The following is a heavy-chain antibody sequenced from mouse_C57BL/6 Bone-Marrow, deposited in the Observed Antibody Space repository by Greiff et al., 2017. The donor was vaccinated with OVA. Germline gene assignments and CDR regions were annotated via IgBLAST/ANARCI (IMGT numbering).Heavy chain of an antibody. CDR2: ISSGGSYT. D-gene: IGHD4-1*01. Sequence: EVKLMESGGDLVKPGGSLKLSCAASGFTFSSCGMSWVRQTPDKRLEWVATISSGGSYTYYPDSVKGRFTISRDNAKNTLYLQMSSLKSEDTAMYYCARHRGTGDWYFDVWGTGTTVTVSS. V-gene: IGHV5-6*01. J-gene: IGHJ1*03. CDR3: ARHRGTGDWYFDV. CDR1: GFTFSSCG.